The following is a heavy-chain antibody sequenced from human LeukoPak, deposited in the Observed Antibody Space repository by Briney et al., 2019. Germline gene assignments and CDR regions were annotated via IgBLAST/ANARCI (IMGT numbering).Heavy chain of an antibody. J-gene: IGHJ4*02. CDR1: GDTFSNYA. V-gene: IGHV1-69*06. CDR3: AREASGSCHDY. CDR2: SIPVVGTT. Sequence: GASVKVSCKASGDTFSNYAISWVRQAPGQGLEWMGGSIPVVGTTTYAQKFQGRVTITADKSTSTAYMELSSLRSEDTAVYYCAREASGSCHDYWGQGTLVTVSS. D-gene: IGHD2-15*01.